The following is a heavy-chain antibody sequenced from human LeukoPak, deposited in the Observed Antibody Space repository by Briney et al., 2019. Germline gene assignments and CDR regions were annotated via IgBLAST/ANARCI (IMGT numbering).Heavy chain of an antibody. V-gene: IGHV1-2*02. CDR2: INPNSGGT. CDR3: ARLPYNSAEYFQH. J-gene: IGHJ1*01. CDR1: GYTFTGYY. D-gene: IGHD1-14*01. Sequence: ASVKVSCKASGYTFTGYYMHWVRQAPGPGLEWMGWINPNSGGTNYAQKFQGRVTMTRDTSISTAYMELSRLRSDDTAVYYCARLPYNSAEYFQHWGQGTLVTVSS.